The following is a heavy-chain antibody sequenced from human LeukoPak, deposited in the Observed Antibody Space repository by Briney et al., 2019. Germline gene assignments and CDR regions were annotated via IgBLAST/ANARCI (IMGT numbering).Heavy chain of an antibody. J-gene: IGHJ3*02. CDR1: GVSISSYY. CDR3: ARGSGTTTRQAFDI. V-gene: IGHV4-59*12. Sequence: SETPSLTCTVSGVSISSYYWSWIRQSPPKGLEWVGYIFYSGSTNYNPSLKSRVTISVDTSKNQFSLKLNSVTAADTAVYYCARGSGTTTRQAFDIWGQGTMVIVYS. CDR2: IFYSGST. D-gene: IGHD4-17*01.